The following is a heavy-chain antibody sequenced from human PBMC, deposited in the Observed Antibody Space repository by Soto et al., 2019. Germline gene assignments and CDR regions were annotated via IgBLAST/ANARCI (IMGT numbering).Heavy chain of an antibody. Sequence: ETLSLTCSVFGGSISSYYWSWIRQPAGKGLEWIGRIYNSGTTNYNPSLESRVTMSVDPSKNQISLKLSSATAADTAIYYCARGPYCGDECYFAYWGQGTLVTVSS. CDR3: ARGPYCGDECYFAY. CDR1: GGSISSYY. V-gene: IGHV4-4*07. J-gene: IGHJ4*02. D-gene: IGHD2-21*01. CDR2: IYNSGTT.